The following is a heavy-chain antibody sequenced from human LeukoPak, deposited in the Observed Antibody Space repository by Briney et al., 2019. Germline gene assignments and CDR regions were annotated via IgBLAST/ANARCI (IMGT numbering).Heavy chain of an antibody. CDR1: GFTFSTSA. Sequence: PGGSLRLSCAASGFTFSTSAMSWVRQAPGKGLEWVSAITGGGDYTYYADSVKGRFTVSRDNPKNAVYLRMISLRAEDTAVYYCAKGYRGIEAFDVWGQGTMVTVSS. J-gene: IGHJ3*01. CDR3: AKGYRGIEAFDV. D-gene: IGHD2-2*02. CDR2: ITGGGDYT. V-gene: IGHV3-23*01.